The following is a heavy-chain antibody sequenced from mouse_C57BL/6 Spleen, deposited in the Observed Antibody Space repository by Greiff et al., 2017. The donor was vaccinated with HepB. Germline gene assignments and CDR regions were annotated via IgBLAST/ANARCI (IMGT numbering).Heavy chain of an antibody. Sequence: QVQLKESGAELVKPGASVKMSCKASGYTFTTYPIEWMKQNHGKSLEWIGNFHPYNDDTKYNEKFKGKATLTVEKSSSTVYLELSRLTSDDSAVYYCAIGTRYSSWFAYWGQGTLVTVSA. V-gene: IGHV1-47*01. CDR3: AIGTRYSSWFAY. CDR1: GYTFTTYP. CDR2: FHPYNDDT. D-gene: IGHD2-12*01. J-gene: IGHJ3*01.